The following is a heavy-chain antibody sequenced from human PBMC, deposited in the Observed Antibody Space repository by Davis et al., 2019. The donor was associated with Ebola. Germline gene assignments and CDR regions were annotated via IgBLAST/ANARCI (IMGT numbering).Heavy chain of an antibody. CDR2: INPNSGGT. D-gene: IGHD2-8*01. CDR3: ARDLVGVALDY. J-gene: IGHJ4*02. CDR1: GYTFTGYY. Sequence: ALVKVSCKASGYTFTGYYMHWVRQAPGQGLEWMGWINPNSGGTNYAQKFQGWVTMTRDTSISTAYMELSRLRSDDTAVYYCARDLVGVALDYWGQGTLVTVSS. V-gene: IGHV1-2*04.